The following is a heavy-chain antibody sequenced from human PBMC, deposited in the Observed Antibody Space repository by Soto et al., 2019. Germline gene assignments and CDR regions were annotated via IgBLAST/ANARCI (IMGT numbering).Heavy chain of an antibody. CDR2: IIPIFGTA. D-gene: IGHD3-3*01. Sequence: QVQLVQSGAEVKKPGSSVKVSCKASGGTFSSYAISWVRQAPGQGLEWMGGIIPIFGTANYAQKFQGRVTITADKSTSTAYMELSSLRSEDTAVYYCARENSHYDFWSGHPPKNNWFDPWGQGTLVTVSS. CDR1: GGTFSSYA. J-gene: IGHJ5*02. V-gene: IGHV1-69*06. CDR3: ARENSHYDFWSGHPPKNNWFDP.